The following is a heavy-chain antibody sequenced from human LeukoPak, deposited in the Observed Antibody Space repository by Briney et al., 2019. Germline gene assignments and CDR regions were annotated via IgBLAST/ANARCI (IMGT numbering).Heavy chain of an antibody. D-gene: IGHD3-10*01. V-gene: IGHV4-59*12. Sequence: SETLSLTCTVSGGSISSYYWSWIRQPPGKGLEWIGYIYYSGSTNYNPSLKSRVTISVDTSKNQFSLKLSSVTAADTAVYYCARAMVRGVINGWGQGTLVTVSS. CDR2: IYYSGST. CDR1: GGSISSYY. J-gene: IGHJ4*02. CDR3: ARAMVRGVING.